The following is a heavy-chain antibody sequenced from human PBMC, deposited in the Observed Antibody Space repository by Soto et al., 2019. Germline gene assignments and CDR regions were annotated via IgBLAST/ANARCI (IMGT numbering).Heavy chain of an antibody. Sequence: SETLSLTCSVSGGSISGYYWSWIRQPPGKGLEWIGDIFSSGSTNYNPSLKSRVTISVDTSKNQFSLKLSSVTAADTAVYYCARVDNSSGRYMLIDYWGQGTLVTVSS. V-gene: IGHV4-59*01. CDR2: IFSSGST. CDR3: ARVDNSSGRYMLIDY. J-gene: IGHJ4*02. D-gene: IGHD6-19*01. CDR1: GGSISGYY.